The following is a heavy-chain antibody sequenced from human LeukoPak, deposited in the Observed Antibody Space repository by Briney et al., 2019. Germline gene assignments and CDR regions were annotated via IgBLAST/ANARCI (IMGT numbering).Heavy chain of an antibody. CDR3: TTVLVRGGDWFDP. V-gene: IGHV3-23*01. CDR1: GFTFSSYA. D-gene: IGHD3-10*01. CDR2: ISGSGGST. J-gene: IGHJ5*02. Sequence: PGGSLRLSCAASGFTFSSYAMSWVRQAPGKGLEWVSAISGSGGSTYYADSVKGRFTISRDNSKNTLYLQMNSLRAEDTAVYYCTTVLVRGGDWFDPWGQGTLVTVSS.